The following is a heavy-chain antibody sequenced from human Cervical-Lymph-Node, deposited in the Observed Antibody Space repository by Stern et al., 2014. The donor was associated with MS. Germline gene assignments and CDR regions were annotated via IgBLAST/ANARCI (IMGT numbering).Heavy chain of an antibody. CDR1: GYTFTGYYY. J-gene: IGHJ4*02. CDR2: INRNSGGT. CDR3: ATIDYGDYKDH. V-gene: IGHV1-2*06. Sequence: QVQLMQSGAEVKKPGASVKVSCQASGYTFTGYYYMHWVRQAPGQGLEWLGRINRNSGGTNYAQNFQGRVTMTRDTSINTFYMELSRLRSDDTAVYYCATIDYGDYKDHWGQGTLVTVSS. D-gene: IGHD4-17*01.